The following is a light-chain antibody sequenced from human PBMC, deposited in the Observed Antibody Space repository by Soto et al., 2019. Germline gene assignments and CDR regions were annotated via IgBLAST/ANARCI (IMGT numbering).Light chain of an antibody. J-gene: IGKJ1*01. Sequence: DIQMTQSPSTLSASVGDRVTITCRASQSISSWLAWYQQKPGKAPKLLIYKASSLESGVPSRFSGSGAGAEFTITISSLQPDDFGTYYCQQYNSYSPTFGQGTKVEIK. CDR2: KAS. V-gene: IGKV1-5*03. CDR1: QSISSW. CDR3: QQYNSYSPT.